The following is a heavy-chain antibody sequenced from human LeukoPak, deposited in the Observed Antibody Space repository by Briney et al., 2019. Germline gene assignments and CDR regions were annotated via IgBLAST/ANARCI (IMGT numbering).Heavy chain of an antibody. V-gene: IGHV3-23*01. J-gene: IGHJ4*02. D-gene: IGHD4-17*01. CDR1: GFTFSSYA. Sequence: PGGSLRLSCAASGFTFSSYAMSWVRQAPGKGLEWVSAISGSGGSTYYADSVKGRFTISRDNSKNTLYLQTNSLRAEDTAVYYCAKALSQWTVPTGFDYWGQGTLVTVSS. CDR3: AKALSQWTVPTGFDY. CDR2: ISGSGGST.